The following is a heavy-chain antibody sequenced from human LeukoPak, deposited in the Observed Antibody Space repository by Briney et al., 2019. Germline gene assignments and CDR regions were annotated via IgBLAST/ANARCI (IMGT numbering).Heavy chain of an antibody. Sequence: AGGSLRLSCAASGFTFSDYYMSWIRQAPGKGLEWVSYISSGSTIYYADSVKGRFTISRDNAKNSLYLQMNSLRAEDTAVYYCARGGYSYGYRIVKLFDYWGQGTLVTVSS. CDR3: ARGGYSYGYRIVKLFDY. J-gene: IGHJ4*02. D-gene: IGHD5-18*01. CDR2: ISSGSTI. CDR1: GFTFSDYY. V-gene: IGHV3-11*01.